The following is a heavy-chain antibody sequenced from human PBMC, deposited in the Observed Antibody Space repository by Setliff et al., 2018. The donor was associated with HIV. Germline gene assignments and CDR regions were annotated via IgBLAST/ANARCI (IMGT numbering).Heavy chain of an antibody. CDR3: AKGQDGLRYNWFDP. CDR2: ISYDGSNK. CDR1: GFTFSSYA. Sequence: GGSLRLSCAASGFTFSSYAMHWVRQAPGKGLEWVAVISYDGSNKYYADSVKGRFTISRDNSKNMLYLQMNSLRAEDTAVYYCAKGQDGLRYNWFDPWGHGTLVTVSS. J-gene: IGHJ5*02. V-gene: IGHV3-30*04.